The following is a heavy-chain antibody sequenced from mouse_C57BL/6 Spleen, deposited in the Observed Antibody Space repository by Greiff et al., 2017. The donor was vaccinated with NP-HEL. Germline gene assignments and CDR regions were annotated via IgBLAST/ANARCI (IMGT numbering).Heavy chain of an antibody. CDR1: GYTFTSYW. Sequence: VQLQQPGAELVRPGTSVKLSCKASGYTFTSYWMHWVKQRPGQGLEWIGVIDPSDSYTNYNQKFKGKATLTVDTSSSTAYMQLSSLTSEDSAVYYCASGTAQARDYWGQGTTLTVFS. J-gene: IGHJ2*01. D-gene: IGHD3-2*02. CDR2: IDPSDSYT. CDR3: ASGTAQARDY. V-gene: IGHV1-59*01.